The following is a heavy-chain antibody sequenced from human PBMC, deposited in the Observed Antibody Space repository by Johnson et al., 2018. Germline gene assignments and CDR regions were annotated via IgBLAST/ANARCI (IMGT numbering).Heavy chain of an antibody. Sequence: EVQLVESGGGLVKPGGSLRLSCAASGFTFSSNYMSWVRQAPGKGLEWVSDLYRGGNTYYADSVKGRFTISRDNPKNTLYLQMDSLRAEDMDLEYCARGSLVGGTSWFAFGLWGQGTMVTVAS. CDR3: ARGSLVGGTSWFAFGL. CDR2: LYRGGNT. CDR1: GFTFSSNY. V-gene: IGHV3-53*01. D-gene: IGHD1-26*01. J-gene: IGHJ3*01.